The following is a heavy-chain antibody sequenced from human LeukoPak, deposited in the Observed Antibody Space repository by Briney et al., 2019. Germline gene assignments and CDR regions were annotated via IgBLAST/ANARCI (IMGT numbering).Heavy chain of an antibody. J-gene: IGHJ4*02. Sequence: SVKVSCKASGYTFTGYYMHWVRQAPGQGLEWMGGIIPIFGTANYAQKFQGRVTITADESTSTAYMELSSLRSEDTAVYYCASGSLGQATRYVRGVIEDWGQGTLVTVSS. V-gene: IGHV1-69*13. CDR2: IIPIFGTA. CDR1: GYTFTGYY. D-gene: IGHD3-10*01. CDR3: ASGSLGQATRYVRGVIED.